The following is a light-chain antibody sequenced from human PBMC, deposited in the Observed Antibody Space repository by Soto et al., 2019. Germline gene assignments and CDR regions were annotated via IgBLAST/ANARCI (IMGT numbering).Light chain of an antibody. J-gene: IGLJ1*01. CDR3: CSYAGTYV. CDR2: EVS. V-gene: IGLV2-23*02. Sequence: LTQRASVSGSPGQSITISCTGTSSDVGSYNLVSWYQHHPGKAPKLMIFEVSKRPSGVSNRFSGSKSGNTASLTISGLQAEDEAEYYCCSYAGTYVFGTGTKVTVL. CDR1: SSDVGSYNL.